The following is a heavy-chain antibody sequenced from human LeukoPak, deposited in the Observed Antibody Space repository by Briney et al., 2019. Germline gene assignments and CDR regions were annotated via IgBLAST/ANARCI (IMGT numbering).Heavy chain of an antibody. CDR3: ARDRTLAVAGWVHDAFDI. Sequence: ASVKVSCKASGCTFTSYYMHWVRQAPGQGLEWMGIINPSGGSTSYAQKFQGRVTMTRDTSTSTVYMELSSLRSEDTAVYYCARDRTLAVAGWVHDAFDIWGQGTMVTVSS. V-gene: IGHV1-46*01. CDR1: GCTFTSYY. J-gene: IGHJ3*02. CDR2: INPSGGST. D-gene: IGHD6-19*01.